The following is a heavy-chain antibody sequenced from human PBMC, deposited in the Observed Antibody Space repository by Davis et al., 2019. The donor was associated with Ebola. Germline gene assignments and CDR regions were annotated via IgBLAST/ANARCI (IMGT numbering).Heavy chain of an antibody. V-gene: IGHV3-30-3*01. J-gene: IGHJ6*02. D-gene: IGHD6-13*01. CDR3: ARALKGKSSSWSMYGMDV. CDR1: GFTFSSYA. CDR2: ISYDGSNK. Sequence: PGGSLRLSCAASGFTFSSYAMHWVRQAPGKGLEWVAVISYDGSNKYYADSVKGRFTISRDNSKNTLYLQMNSLRAEDTAVYYCARALKGKSSSWSMYGMDVWGQGTTVTVSS.